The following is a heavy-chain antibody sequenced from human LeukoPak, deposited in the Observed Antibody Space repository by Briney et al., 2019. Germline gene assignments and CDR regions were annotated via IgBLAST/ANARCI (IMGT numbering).Heavy chain of an antibody. CDR1: GFTFSSYG. V-gene: IGHV3-23*01. Sequence: GGSLRLSCAASGFTFSSYGMSWVRQAPGKGLEWVSALSVSGGSTYYADSVKGRFTISRDNSKNTLYLQVNSLRAEDTALYYCAKDLGYCSGGSCLFDYWGQGTLVTVSS. CDR2: LSVSGGST. CDR3: AKDLGYCSGGSCLFDY. J-gene: IGHJ4*02. D-gene: IGHD2-15*01.